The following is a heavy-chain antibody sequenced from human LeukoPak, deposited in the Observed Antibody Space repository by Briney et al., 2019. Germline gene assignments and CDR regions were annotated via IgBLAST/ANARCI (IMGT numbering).Heavy chain of an antibody. CDR2: ISGDGGST. V-gene: IGHV3-43*02. Sequence: RGSLRLSCAASGFTFDDYAMHWVRQAPGKGLEWVSLISGDGGSTYYADSVKGRFTISRDNSKNSLYLQMNSLRTEDTALYYCAKDITQGIFPAYGMDVWGQGTTVSVSS. CDR3: AKDITQGIFPAYGMDV. J-gene: IGHJ6*02. D-gene: IGHD2-15*01. CDR1: GFTFDDYA.